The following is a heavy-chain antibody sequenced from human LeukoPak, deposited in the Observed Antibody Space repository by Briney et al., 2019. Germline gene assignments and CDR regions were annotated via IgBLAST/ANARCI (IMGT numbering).Heavy chain of an antibody. CDR3: AREINYYDSSGYVY. J-gene: IGHJ4*02. Sequence: PGGSLRLSCAASGFTFSDYYMSWVRQAPGKGLEWVSSISSSSSYIYYADSVKGRFTISRDNAKNSLYLQMNSLRAEDTAVYYCAREINYYDSSGYVYWGQGTLVTVSS. CDR2: ISSSSSYI. D-gene: IGHD3-22*01. CDR1: GFTFSDYY. V-gene: IGHV3-21*01.